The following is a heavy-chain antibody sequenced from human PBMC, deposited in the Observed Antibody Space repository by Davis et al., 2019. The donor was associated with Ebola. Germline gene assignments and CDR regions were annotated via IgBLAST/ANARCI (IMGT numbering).Heavy chain of an antibody. V-gene: IGHV3-48*01. CDR2: ISSSSSTV. CDR1: GFTFSSYS. CDR3: AKEKGSSWYWGIRY. J-gene: IGHJ4*02. Sequence: GGSLRLSCAASGFTFSSYSMNWVRQAPGKGLEWVSYISSSSSTVYYADSVKGRFTISRDNSKNTLYLQMNSLRAEDTAVYYCAKEKGSSWYWGIRYWGQGTPVTVSS. D-gene: IGHD6-13*01.